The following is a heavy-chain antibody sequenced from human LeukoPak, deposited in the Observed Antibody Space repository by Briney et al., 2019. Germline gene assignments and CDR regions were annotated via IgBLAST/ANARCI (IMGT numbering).Heavy chain of an antibody. CDR1: GGSISSYY. CDR2: IYYSGST. D-gene: IGHD5-12*01. CDR3: ARALYVDIVATPFDY. Sequence: PSETLSLTCTVSGGSISSYYWSWIRQPPGKGLEWTGYIYYSGSTNYNPSLKSRVTISVDTSKNQFSLKLSSVTAADTAVYYCARALYVDIVATPFDYWGQGTLVTVSS. V-gene: IGHV4-59*01. J-gene: IGHJ4*02.